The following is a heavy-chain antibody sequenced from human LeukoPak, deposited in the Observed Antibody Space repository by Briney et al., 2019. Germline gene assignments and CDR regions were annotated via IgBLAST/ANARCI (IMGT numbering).Heavy chain of an antibody. CDR3: ARQAAAGTNYYYYMDV. Sequence: GGSLRLSCAASGFTFDDYGMSWVRQAPGKGLEWVSGINWNGGSTVYADSVKGRFTISRDNAKNSLYLQMNSLRAEDTALYYCARQAAAGTNYYYYMDVWGKGTTVTVSS. CDR1: GFTFDDYG. CDR2: INWNGGST. V-gene: IGHV3-20*04. J-gene: IGHJ6*03. D-gene: IGHD6-13*01.